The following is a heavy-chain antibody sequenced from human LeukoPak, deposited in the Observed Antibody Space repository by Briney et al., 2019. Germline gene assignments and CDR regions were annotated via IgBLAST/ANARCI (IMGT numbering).Heavy chain of an antibody. CDR1: GFTVSSNY. D-gene: IGHD3-3*01. V-gene: IGHV3-53*01. CDR2: IYSGGST. CDR3: ARNRGARFLEWLLSDNAFDI. Sequence: GGSLRLSCAASGFTVSSNYMSWVRQAPGKGLEWVSVIYSGGSTYYADSVKGRFTISRDNSKNTLYLQMNSLRAEDTAVYYCARNRGARFLEWLLSDNAFDIWAKGQWSPSLQ. J-gene: IGHJ3*02.